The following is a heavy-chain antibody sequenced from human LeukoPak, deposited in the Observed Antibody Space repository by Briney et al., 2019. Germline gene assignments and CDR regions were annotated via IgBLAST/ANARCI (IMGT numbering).Heavy chain of an antibody. CDR2: INQDGSEK. V-gene: IGHV3-7*01. Sequence: GGSLRLSCAASGFTFSSYSMNWVRQAPGKGLERVANINQDGSEKYSVDSVKGRFTFSRDNAKNSLFLQMNSLRADDTAVYYCARDDSSGYYYFDNWGQGTLVTVSS. J-gene: IGHJ4*02. CDR3: ARDDSSGYYYFDN. D-gene: IGHD3-22*01. CDR1: GFTFSSYS.